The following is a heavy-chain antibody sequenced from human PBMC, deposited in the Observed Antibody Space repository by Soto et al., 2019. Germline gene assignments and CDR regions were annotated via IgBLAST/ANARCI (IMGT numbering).Heavy chain of an antibody. CDR3: ARGSGSGDDGPYYYYGMDV. D-gene: IGHD5-12*01. V-gene: IGHV1-2*04. J-gene: IGHJ6*02. CDR2: INPNSGGT. Sequence: ASVKVSCKASGYTFTGSYMHWVRQAPGQGLEWMGWINPNSGGTNYAQKFQGWVTMTRDTSISTAYMELSRLRSDDTAVYYCARGSGSGDDGPYYYYGMDVWGQGTTVTVSS. CDR1: GYTFTGSY.